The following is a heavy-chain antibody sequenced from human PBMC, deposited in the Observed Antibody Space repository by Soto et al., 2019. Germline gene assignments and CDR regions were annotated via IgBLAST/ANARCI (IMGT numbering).Heavy chain of an antibody. CDR1: GYTFISHG. Sequence: QVQLVQSGVEVKKPGASVKVSCKASGYTFISHGISWVRQAPGQGLEWMGWISGKNGNTNYAQKPQGRVTLTTDTSTSTAYMELRSLRSDDTAVYYCARVSSSIVVFPAYGMDVWGQGTTVTVSS. J-gene: IGHJ6*02. CDR2: ISGKNGNT. D-gene: IGHD2-15*01. V-gene: IGHV1-18*04. CDR3: ARVSSSIVVFPAYGMDV.